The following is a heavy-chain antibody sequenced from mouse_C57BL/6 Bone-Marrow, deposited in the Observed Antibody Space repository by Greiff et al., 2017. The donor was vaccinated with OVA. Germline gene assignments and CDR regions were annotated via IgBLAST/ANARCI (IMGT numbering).Heavy chain of an antibody. V-gene: IGHV1-18*01. CDR2: INPNNGST. Sequence: VQLQQSGPELVKPGASVKIPCKASGYTFTDYNMDWVKQSHGKSLEWIGDINPNNGSTNYNQKFKGKATLTVDKSSSTAYMELRSLTSEDTAVYYCARRLRWYFDFWGTGTTVTVSS. CDR1: GYTFTDYN. D-gene: IGHD1-1*01. CDR3: ARRLRWYFDF. J-gene: IGHJ1*03.